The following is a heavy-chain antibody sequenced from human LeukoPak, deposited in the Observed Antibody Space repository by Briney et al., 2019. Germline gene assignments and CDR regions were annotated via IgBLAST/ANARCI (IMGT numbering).Heavy chain of an antibody. CDR1: GGSFSGYY. CDR3: ARTHSSSWFYWYFDL. Sequence: PSETLSLTCAVYGGSFSGYYWSWIRQPPGKGLEWIGEINHSGSTNYNPSLKSRVTISVDTSKNQFSLKLSSVTAADTAVYYCARTHSSSWFYWYFDLWGRGTLVTVSS. J-gene: IGHJ2*01. V-gene: IGHV4-34*01. D-gene: IGHD6-13*01. CDR2: INHSGST.